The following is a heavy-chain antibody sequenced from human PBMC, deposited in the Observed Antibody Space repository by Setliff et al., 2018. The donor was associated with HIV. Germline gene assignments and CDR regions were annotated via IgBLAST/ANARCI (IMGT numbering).Heavy chain of an antibody. V-gene: IGHV4-39*01. CDR3: ARHGTWNSQRFHFDY. D-gene: IGHD1-7*01. J-gene: IGHJ4*02. CDR2: LYFSGRT. CDR1: GGSIGSTSFY. Sequence: KPSETLSLTCIVSGGSIGSTSFYGGWIRQPPGKGLEWIGTLYFSGRTYYSPSLKSRVAMSVDKSKNQFSLKLKSVTAADTAVYYCARHGTWNSQRFHFDYWGQGTPVTVSS.